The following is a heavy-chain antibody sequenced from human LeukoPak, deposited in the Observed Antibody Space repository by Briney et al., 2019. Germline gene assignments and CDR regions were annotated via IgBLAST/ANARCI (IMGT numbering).Heavy chain of an antibody. D-gene: IGHD6-19*01. CDR3: ARGSSAVAGTFDY. Sequence: ASETLPLTCTVSGASISNYYWSWIRQPAGKGLEWIGRIYTSGTTNYNPSLKSRVTMSVDTSKNQFSLKLSSVTAADTAVYYCARGSSAVAGTFDYWGQGTLVTVSS. V-gene: IGHV4-4*07. CDR1: GASISNYY. CDR2: IYTSGTT. J-gene: IGHJ4*02.